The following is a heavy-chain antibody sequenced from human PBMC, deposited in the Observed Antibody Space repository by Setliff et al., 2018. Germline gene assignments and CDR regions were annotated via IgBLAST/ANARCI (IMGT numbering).Heavy chain of an antibody. D-gene: IGHD3-10*01. CDR3: ARVWFGNMDV. J-gene: IGHJ6*03. CDR1: EFTFSNYW. Sequence: QTGGSLRLSCAASEFTFSNYWMSWVRQAPGKGLEWVANINQDGSEKYYVDSVKGRFTISRDNARNSLYLQMNSLRAEDTAVYYCARVWFGNMDVWGKGTTVTVSS. CDR2: INQDGSEK. V-gene: IGHV3-7*03.